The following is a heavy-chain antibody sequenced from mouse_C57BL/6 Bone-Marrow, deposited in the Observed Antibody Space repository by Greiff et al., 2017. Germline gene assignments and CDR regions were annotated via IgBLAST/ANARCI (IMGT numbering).Heavy chain of an antibody. J-gene: IGHJ4*01. V-gene: IGHV5-9-1*02. CDR1: GFTFSSYA. CDR2: ISSGGDYI. D-gene: IGHD1-1*02. Sequence: EVKLMESGEGLVKPGGSLKLSCAASGFTFSSYAMSWVRQTPEKRLEWVAYISSGGDYIYYADTVKGRFTISRDNARNTLYLQMSSLKSEDTAMYYCTRGPPCGDYAMDYWGQGTSVTVSS. CDR3: TRGPPCGDYAMDY.